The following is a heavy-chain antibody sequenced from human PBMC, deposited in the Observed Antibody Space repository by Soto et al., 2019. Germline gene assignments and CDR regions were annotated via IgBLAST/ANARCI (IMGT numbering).Heavy chain of an antibody. CDR3: GSFSDRITPATIVD. V-gene: IGHV4-34*01. J-gene: IGHJ4*02. D-gene: IGHD2-2*02. Sequence: PSETLSLTCVVYGGSFSGYYWSWIRQPPGKGLEWIGEINHSGSTNYNPSLNSRVTISADTSRNQFSLRLYSVTAADTAVYYCGSFSDRITPATIVDWGQGTLVTVSS. CDR2: INHSGST. CDR1: GGSFSGYY.